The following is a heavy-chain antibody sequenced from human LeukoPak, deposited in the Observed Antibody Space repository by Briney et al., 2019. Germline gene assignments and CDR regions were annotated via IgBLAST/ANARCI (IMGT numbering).Heavy chain of an antibody. CDR2: ISSGSDYI. V-gene: IGHV3-21*01. D-gene: IGHD1-26*01. CDR1: GFTFRRYS. Sequence: PGGSLRLSCAASGFTFRRYSMNWVRQAPGKGLEWVSTISSGSDYIYYADSVRGRFTISRDNFRNLVFLEVNSLRAEDTAIYYCARDLSLAMPGGFDYWGQGILVTVSS. CDR3: ARDLSLAMPGGFDY. J-gene: IGHJ4*02.